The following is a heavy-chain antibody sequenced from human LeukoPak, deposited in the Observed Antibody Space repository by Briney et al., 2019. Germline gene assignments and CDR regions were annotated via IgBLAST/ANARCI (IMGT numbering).Heavy chain of an antibody. J-gene: IGHJ4*02. D-gene: IGHD3-22*01. CDR2: INPNSGGT. CDR1: GYTFTGYY. V-gene: IGHV1-2*06. Sequence: ASVKVSCKASGYTFTGYYMHWVRQAPGQGLEWMGRINPNSGGTNYAQKFQGRVTMTRDTSISTAYMELSRLRSDDTAVYYCARVGRDYYVSSGHLKLWGQGTLVTVSS. CDR3: ARVGRDYYVSSGHLKL.